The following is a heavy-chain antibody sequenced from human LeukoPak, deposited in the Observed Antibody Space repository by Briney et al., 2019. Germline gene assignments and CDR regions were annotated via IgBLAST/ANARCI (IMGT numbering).Heavy chain of an antibody. Sequence: GASVKVSCKASGYTFTGYYIYWVRQAPGQGLEWMGWINSDSGGTNNAQKFQGRVTMTRDTFISTAYMEVSSLRSDDTAVYYCARATKVVSGKAAWFDPWGQGTPVTVSS. J-gene: IGHJ5*02. CDR2: INSDSGGT. CDR3: ARATKVVSGKAAWFDP. CDR1: GYTFTGYY. D-gene: IGHD6-19*01. V-gene: IGHV1-2*02.